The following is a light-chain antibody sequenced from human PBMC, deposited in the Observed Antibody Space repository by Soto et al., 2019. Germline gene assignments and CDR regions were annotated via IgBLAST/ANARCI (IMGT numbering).Light chain of an antibody. CDR2: GAS. Sequence: EIVLTQSPGTLSLPPGERATLSCRASQSVSNNFLAWFRQKPGQAPRLLIYGASTRAAGIPDRFGGSGSGTDFTLTISRLEPEDVAVYYCQQYGNSPRTFGQGTKVEVK. CDR3: QQYGNSPRT. CDR1: QSVSNNF. V-gene: IGKV3-20*01. J-gene: IGKJ1*01.